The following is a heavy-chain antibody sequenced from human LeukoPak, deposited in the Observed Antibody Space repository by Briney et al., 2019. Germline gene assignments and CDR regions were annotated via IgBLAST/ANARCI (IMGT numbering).Heavy chain of an antibody. J-gene: IGHJ6*02. CDR3: ARVIPYTVAAHGMDV. CDR1: GFTFSSYW. D-gene: IGHD4-11*01. CDR2: INHDESEK. Sequence: GGSLRLSCAASGFTFSSYWMSWVRQAPGKGLEWVAKINHDESEKYDMDSVKGRFTISRDNAKNSLYLQMNSLRAEDTAVYFCARVIPYTVAAHGMDVWGQGTTVTVSS. V-gene: IGHV3-7*05.